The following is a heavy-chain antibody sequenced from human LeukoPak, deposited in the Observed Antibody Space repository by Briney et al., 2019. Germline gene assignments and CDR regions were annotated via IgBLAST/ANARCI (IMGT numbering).Heavy chain of an antibody. CDR1: GGAISSGDYY. J-gene: IGHJ4*02. CDR3: ASYPYSNPYYFDY. CDR2: IYYSGST. Sequence: TLSLTCTVSGGAISSGDYYWSWIRQPPGKGLEWIAYIYYSGSTYYNPSLKSRVTISVDASKNQFSLNLRSVTAAATAVYYCASYPYSNPYYFDYWGQGTLVTVSS. V-gene: IGHV4-30-4*08. D-gene: IGHD4-11*01.